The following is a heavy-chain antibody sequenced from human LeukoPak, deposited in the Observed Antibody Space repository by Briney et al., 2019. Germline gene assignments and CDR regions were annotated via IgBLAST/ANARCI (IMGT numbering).Heavy chain of an antibody. Sequence: GGSLRLSCAASGFTFSSYWMSWVRQAPGKRLEWVANIKQDGSEKYYVDSVKGRFTISRDNAKNSLYLQMNSLRAEDTAVYYCASNSGSYYDRGPYFDYWGQGTLVTVSS. V-gene: IGHV3-7*01. J-gene: IGHJ4*02. D-gene: IGHD1-26*01. CDR1: GFTFSSYW. CDR2: IKQDGSEK. CDR3: ASNSGSYYDRGPYFDY.